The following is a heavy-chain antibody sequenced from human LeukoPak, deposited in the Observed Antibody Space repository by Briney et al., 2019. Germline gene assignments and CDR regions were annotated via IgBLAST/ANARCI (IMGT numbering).Heavy chain of an antibody. Sequence: GGSLRLSCAASGFTFSSYGMHWVRQAPGKGLEWVAVIWYDGSNKYYADSVKGRFTISRDNPKNTLYLQMNSLRAEDTAVYYCARELMVRGVMGGYWGQGTLVTVSS. D-gene: IGHD3-10*01. CDR1: GFTFSSYG. CDR3: ARELMVRGVMGGY. V-gene: IGHV3-33*01. CDR2: IWYDGSNK. J-gene: IGHJ4*02.